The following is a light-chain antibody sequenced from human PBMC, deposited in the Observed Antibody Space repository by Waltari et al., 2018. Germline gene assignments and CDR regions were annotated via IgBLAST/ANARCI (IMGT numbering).Light chain of an antibody. V-gene: IGKV1-5*03. J-gene: IGKJ4*01. Sequence: DIQMTQSPSTLSASVGDRFTITCRASQSISNWLAWYQQKPGKAPKLLIYEASTLESGVPSRCSGSGSGTEFTLTISSLQPDDFATYYCQQYNSYSLLTFGGGTKVEIK. CDR3: QQYNSYSLLT. CDR1: QSISNW. CDR2: EAS.